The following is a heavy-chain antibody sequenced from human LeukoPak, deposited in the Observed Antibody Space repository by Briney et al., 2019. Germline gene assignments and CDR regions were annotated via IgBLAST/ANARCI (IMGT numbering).Heavy chain of an antibody. D-gene: IGHD6-13*01. CDR2: ITSDGTSI. V-gene: IGHV3-74*03. CDR1: GFSFSPTW. J-gene: IGHJ4*02. Sequence: GGSLRLSCAASGFSFSPTWMHWVRQPPGQGLVWVARITSDGTSISYAESVKGRFTISRDNSKNTLYLQMNSLRAEDTAVYYCAKTIAAAGTDYFDYWGQGTLVTVSS. CDR3: AKTIAAAGTDYFDY.